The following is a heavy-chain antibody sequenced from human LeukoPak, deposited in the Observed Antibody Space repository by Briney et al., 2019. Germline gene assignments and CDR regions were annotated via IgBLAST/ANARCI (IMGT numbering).Heavy chain of an antibody. J-gene: IGHJ4*02. CDR1: GFTFSSYA. D-gene: IGHD4-17*01. CDR3: ARDTGDY. CDR2: ISYDGSNK. Sequence: RSLRLSCAASGFTFSSYAMHWVRQAPGKGLEWVAVISYDGSNKYYADSVKGRFTISRDNSKNTLYLQMNSLRAEDTAVYYCARDTGDYWGQGTLVTVSS. V-gene: IGHV3-30-3*01.